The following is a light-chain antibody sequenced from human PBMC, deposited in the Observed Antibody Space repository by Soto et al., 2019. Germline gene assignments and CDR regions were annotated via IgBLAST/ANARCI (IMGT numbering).Light chain of an antibody. CDR2: RNN. CDR3: AAWDDSLSGPGV. Sequence: QSVLTQPPSASGTPGQRVTISCSGSSSNIGSNYVYWYQQLPGTAPKVLIYRNNQRPSGVPDRFSGSKSGTSASLAISGLRSDNEADYYCAAWDDSLSGPGVFGGGTKLTVL. CDR1: SSNIGSNY. V-gene: IGLV1-47*01. J-gene: IGLJ3*02.